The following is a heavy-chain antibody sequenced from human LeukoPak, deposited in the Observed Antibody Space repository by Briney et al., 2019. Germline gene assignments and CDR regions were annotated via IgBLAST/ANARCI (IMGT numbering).Heavy chain of an antibody. Sequence: SQTLSLTCAISGDSVSANSAAWNWVRQSPSRGLEWLGRTYYRSKWYNDYAVSVKSRIIINPDTSKNQFSLQLNSVTPEDTAVYYCARTYYFDSSGFNFHGALDIWGQGTMVTISS. J-gene: IGHJ3*02. D-gene: IGHD3-22*01. CDR3: ARTYYFDSSGFNFHGALDI. CDR2: TYYRSKWYN. CDR1: GDSVSANSAA. V-gene: IGHV6-1*01.